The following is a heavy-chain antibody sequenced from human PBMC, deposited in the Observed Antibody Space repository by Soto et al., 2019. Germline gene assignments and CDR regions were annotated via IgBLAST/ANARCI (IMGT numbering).Heavy chain of an antibody. Sequence: AVKVCCEASAGTFSSYAISWVRQAPGQGLEWMGGIIPIFGTANYAQKFQGRVTITADESTSTAYMELSSLRSEDTAVYYCARLDSSGWYYYYGMDVWGQGTTVTVSS. D-gene: IGHD6-19*01. V-gene: IGHV1-69*13. J-gene: IGHJ6*02. CDR3: ARLDSSGWYYYYGMDV. CDR2: IIPIFGTA. CDR1: AGTFSSYA.